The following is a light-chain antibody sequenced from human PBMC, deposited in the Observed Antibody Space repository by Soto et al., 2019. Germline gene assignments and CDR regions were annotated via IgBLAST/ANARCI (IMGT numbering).Light chain of an antibody. J-gene: IGLJ2*01. CDR1: SSDVGGYNY. CDR3: SSYTSSSTLLVL. V-gene: IGLV2-14*01. CDR2: DVS. Sequence: QSVLTQPASVSGSPGQSITISCTGTSSDVGGYNYVSWYQQYLGKAPKLMIYDVSNRPSGVSNRFSGSKSGNTASLTISGLQAEDEADYYCSSYTSSSTLLVLFGGGTQLTVL.